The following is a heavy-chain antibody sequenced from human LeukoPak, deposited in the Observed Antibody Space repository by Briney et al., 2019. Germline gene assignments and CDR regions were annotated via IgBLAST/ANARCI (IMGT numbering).Heavy chain of an antibody. D-gene: IGHD6-19*01. V-gene: IGHV3-53*01. CDR2: IYSGGST. J-gene: IGHJ3*02. Sequence: GGSLRLSCAASGFTVSSNYMSWVRQAPGKGLEWVSVIYSGGSTYYADSVKGRFTISRDNSKNTLYLQMNSLRAEDTAAYYCARGDSSYAFDIWGQGTMVTVSS. CDR3: ARGDSSYAFDI. CDR1: GFTVSSNY.